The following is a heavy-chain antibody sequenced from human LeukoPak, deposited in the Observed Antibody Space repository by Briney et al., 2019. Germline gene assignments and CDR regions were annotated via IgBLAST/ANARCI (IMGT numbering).Heavy chain of an antibody. Sequence: ASVKVSCKVPGYTVSELSMNWVRQASGKGLEWMGGFDPKHGERIYAQKFQGRVTMTEDTSTDTAYMELSSLRSEDTAVYYCARGRTYRPPHFDYWGQGTLVTVSS. J-gene: IGHJ4*02. CDR3: ARGRTYRPPHFDY. CDR2: FDPKHGER. V-gene: IGHV1-24*01. CDR1: GYTVSELS. D-gene: IGHD2-2*01.